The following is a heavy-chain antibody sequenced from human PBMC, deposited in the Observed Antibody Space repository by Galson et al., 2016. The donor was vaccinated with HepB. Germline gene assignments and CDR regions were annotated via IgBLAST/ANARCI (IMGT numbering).Heavy chain of an antibody. CDR2: ISSSSNSI. J-gene: IGHJ6*02. V-gene: IGHV3-21*01. D-gene: IGHD6-19*01. CDR1: GFTFSSNN. Sequence: LRLSCAASGFTFSSNNMNWVRQAPGKGLEWVSSISSSSNSIYDADSVKGRFTISRDNAKNSLFLQMNSLRAEDTAVYYCARDERWPRGMDVWGQGTTVTVSS. CDR3: ARDERWPRGMDV.